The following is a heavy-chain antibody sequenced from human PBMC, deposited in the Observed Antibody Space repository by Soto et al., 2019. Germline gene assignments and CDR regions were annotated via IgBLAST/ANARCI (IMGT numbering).Heavy chain of an antibody. V-gene: IGHV4-59*02. Sequence: SATLSLTCTVSGGSVSSYYWSWIRQPPGKGLEWIGYVYSSGSTHYNPSLQSRVTISADTSKNQVSLKVNSVTAADTAVYYCARDHPHSYGVYYFDYWGQGTPVTVSS. CDR3: ARDHPHSYGVYYFDY. CDR2: VYSSGST. J-gene: IGHJ4*02. D-gene: IGHD5-18*01. CDR1: GGSVSSYY.